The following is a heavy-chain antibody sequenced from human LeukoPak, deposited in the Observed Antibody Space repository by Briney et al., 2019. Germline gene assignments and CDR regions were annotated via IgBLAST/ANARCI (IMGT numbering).Heavy chain of an antibody. CDR3: ARDGYLWSGYYPNQAFDY. Sequence: PGGSLRLSCAASGFTFSSNWMTWVRQAPGKGLEWVANIKQDGSEKYYVDSVKGRFTISRDNAKKSLYLQMNSLRAEDTAMYYCARDGYLWSGYYPNQAFDYWGQGTLVTVSS. J-gene: IGHJ4*02. CDR1: GFTFSSNW. D-gene: IGHD3-3*01. CDR2: IKQDGSEK. V-gene: IGHV3-7*01.